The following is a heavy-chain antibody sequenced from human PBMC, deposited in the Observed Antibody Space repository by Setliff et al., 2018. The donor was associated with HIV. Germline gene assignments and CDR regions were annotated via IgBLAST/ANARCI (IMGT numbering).Heavy chain of an antibody. V-gene: IGHV3-7*03. CDR1: GFSFGSYW. CDR2: IKQDASEK. J-gene: IGHJ3*02. CDR3: ARDRLGCSSTICYNALDI. D-gene: IGHD2-2*01. Sequence: GGSLRLSCVASGFSFGSYWMSWVRQAPGKGPEWVAHIKQDASEKYFVDSVKGRFTISRDNAKNSLYLQMDSLRAEDTAVYYCARDRLGCSSTICYNALDIWGQGTMVTVSS.